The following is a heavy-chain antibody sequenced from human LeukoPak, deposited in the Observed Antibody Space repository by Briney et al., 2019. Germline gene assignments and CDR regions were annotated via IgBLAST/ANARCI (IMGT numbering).Heavy chain of an antibody. CDR1: GYNFTTYW. CDR2: IYPGDSDT. Sequence: GESLKISCKGSGYNFTTYWIGWVRQMPGKGLEWMGIIYPGDSDTRYSPSFQGQVTISADKSISTAYLQWSSLKASDTAMYYCACSPSVTQADYWGQGTLVTVSS. D-gene: IGHD4-17*01. J-gene: IGHJ4*02. V-gene: IGHV5-51*01. CDR3: ACSPSVTQADY.